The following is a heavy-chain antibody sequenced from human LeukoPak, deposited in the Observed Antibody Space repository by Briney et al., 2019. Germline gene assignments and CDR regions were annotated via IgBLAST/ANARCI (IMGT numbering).Heavy chain of an antibody. CDR2: IYHSGST. V-gene: IGHV4-4*02. Sequence: TGTLSLTCAVSGGSISSSNWRSWVRQPPGKGLEWIGEIYHSGSTNYNPSLKSRVTISVDKSKNQFSLKLSSVTAADTAVYYCASQGDYYYYGMDVWGKGTTVTVSS. CDR1: GGSISSSNW. J-gene: IGHJ6*04. CDR3: ASQGDYYYYGMDV.